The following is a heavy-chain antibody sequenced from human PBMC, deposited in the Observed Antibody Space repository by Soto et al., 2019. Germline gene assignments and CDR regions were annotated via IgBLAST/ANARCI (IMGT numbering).Heavy chain of an antibody. CDR3: AKYCHPDRIWTFSF. V-gene: IGHV3-23*01. CDR2: IGAGGDT. J-gene: IGHJ4*02. CDR1: GFTFGTYT. Sequence: RGSLRLSCAASGFTFGTYTMNWVRQAPGKGLEWVSGIGAGGDTHYADSVKGRFTISRDNSKSMLLLQMNSLRAEDTAIYYCAKYCHPDRIWTFSFWGQGSPVLGSS. D-gene: IGHD3-9*01.